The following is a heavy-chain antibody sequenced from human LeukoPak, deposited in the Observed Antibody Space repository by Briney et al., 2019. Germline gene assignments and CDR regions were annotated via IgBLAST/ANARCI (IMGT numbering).Heavy chain of an antibody. CDR2: ISISGDVT. V-gene: IGHV3-23*01. Sequence: GGSLRLSCAVSGFTFSSHAMTWVRRAPGKGLEWVSGISISGDVTYYADSVQGRFIISRDNSKNTVYLQMDSLRVDDTAVYYCANEEVPNDYWGQGTLVTVSS. J-gene: IGHJ4*02. CDR3: ANEEVPNDY. CDR1: GFTFSSHA. D-gene: IGHD4/OR15-4a*01.